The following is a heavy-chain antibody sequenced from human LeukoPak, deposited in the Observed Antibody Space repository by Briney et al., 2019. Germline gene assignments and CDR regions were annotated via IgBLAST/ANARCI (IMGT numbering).Heavy chain of an antibody. CDR3: ARRMVRGVISSPFDY. Sequence: GESMKISCKGSGYSFTSYWIDWVRQMPGKGLEWMGIIYPSDSDTRYSPSFQGQVTISVDKSISTAYLQWSSLKASDTAMYFCARRMVRGVISSPFDYWGQGTLVTDSS. CDR1: GYSFTSYW. CDR2: IYPSDSDT. J-gene: IGHJ4*02. D-gene: IGHD3-10*01. V-gene: IGHV5-51*01.